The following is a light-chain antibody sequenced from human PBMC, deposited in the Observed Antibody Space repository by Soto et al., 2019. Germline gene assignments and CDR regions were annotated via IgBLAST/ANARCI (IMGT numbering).Light chain of an antibody. J-gene: IGLJ3*02. CDR1: SSNIGAGYD. CDR3: QSYDSSLSAL. V-gene: IGLV1-40*01. Sequence: QSVLTQPPSVSGAPGQRVTISCTGSSSNIGAGYDVHWYQQLPGTAPKLLIYGNSNRPSGVPDRFSGSKSGTSASLAITGLQAEYEAYYFCQSYDSSLSALFGGGTKLTVL. CDR2: GNS.